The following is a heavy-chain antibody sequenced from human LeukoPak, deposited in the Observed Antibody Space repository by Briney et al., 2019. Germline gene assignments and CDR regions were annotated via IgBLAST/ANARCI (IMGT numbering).Heavy chain of an antibody. CDR3: ARGLDYGGNSG. CDR2: IKGDGSNI. J-gene: IGHJ4*02. CDR1: GFTFSSYW. D-gene: IGHD4-23*01. V-gene: IGHV3-74*01. Sequence: GGSLRLSCAASGFTFSSYWMHWVRQAPGKGLEWVSQIKGDGSNIRYADSVKGRFTISRDNAENSLYLQMNSLRAEDTAVYYCARGLDYGGNSGWGQGTLFTVSS.